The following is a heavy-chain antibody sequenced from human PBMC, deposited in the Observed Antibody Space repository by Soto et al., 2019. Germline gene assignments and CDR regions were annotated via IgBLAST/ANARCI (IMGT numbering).Heavy chain of an antibody. D-gene: IGHD3-9*01. CDR1: GFIFSSYG. V-gene: IGHV3-33*01. J-gene: IGHJ4*02. CDR3: TREDEILTGFDY. CDR2: IWNDGSNK. Sequence: QVQLVESGGGVVQPGRSLRLSCAASGFIFSSYGMHWVRQAPGKGLEWVAAIWNDGSNKDYAHSVKDRFTISRDNSKNTVYLQMNSLRGEDTAMYYCTREDEILTGFDYWGQGTLVTVSS.